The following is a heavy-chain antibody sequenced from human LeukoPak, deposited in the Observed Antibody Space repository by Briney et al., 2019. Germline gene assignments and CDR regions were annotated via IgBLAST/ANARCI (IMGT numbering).Heavy chain of an antibody. CDR3: ARDIGSGYDFWSGCYETSSTDYYYGMDV. CDR2: IYYSGST. J-gene: IGHJ6*02. Sequence: PSETLSLTCTVSGGSISSYYWSWIRQPPGKGLEWIGYIYYSGSTNYNPSLKSRVTISVDTSKNQFSLKLSSVTAADTAVYYCARDIGSGYDFWSGCYETSSTDYYYGMDVWGQGTTVTVSS. D-gene: IGHD3-3*01. V-gene: IGHV4-59*01. CDR1: GGSISSYY.